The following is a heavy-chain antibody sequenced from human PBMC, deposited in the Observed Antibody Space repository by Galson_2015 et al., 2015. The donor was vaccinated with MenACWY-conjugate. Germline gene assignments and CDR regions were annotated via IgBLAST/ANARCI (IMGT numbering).Heavy chain of an antibody. CDR2: IRNKANSYST. D-gene: IGHD2-8*01. Sequence: SLRLSCAASGFSFSDHYMDWVRQAPGKGLEWVGRIRNKANSYSTEYPASVKGRFTISRDDSRNLLYLQMGSLKTEDTAVYYCSRGGLGVSAFDYWGQGTLVTVSS. CDR1: GFSFSDHY. V-gene: IGHV3-72*01. J-gene: IGHJ4*02. CDR3: SRGGLGVSAFDY.